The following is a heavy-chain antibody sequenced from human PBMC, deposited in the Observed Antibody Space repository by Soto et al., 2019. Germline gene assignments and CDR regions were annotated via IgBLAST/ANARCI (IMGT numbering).Heavy chain of an antibody. D-gene: IGHD3-3*01. V-gene: IGHV4-59*12. CDR1: GGSISSYY. CDR3: ARTRGTIFGVATPVNYRFDP. Sequence: SETLSLTCTVSGGSISSYYWSWIRQPPGKGLEWIGYIYYSGSTYYNPSLKSRVTISVDTSKNQFSLKLSSVTAADTAVYYCARTRGTIFGVATPVNYRFDPWGQGTLVTVSS. J-gene: IGHJ5*02. CDR2: IYYSGST.